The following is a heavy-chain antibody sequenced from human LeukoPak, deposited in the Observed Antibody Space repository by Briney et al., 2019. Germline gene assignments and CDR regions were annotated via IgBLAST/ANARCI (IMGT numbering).Heavy chain of an antibody. CDR1: GFTFSSYA. CDR3: AKDGLNCSGGSCYSTYYYYYMDV. CDR2: ISGSGGST. V-gene: IGHV3-23*01. Sequence: PGGSLRLSCAASGFTFSSYAMSWVRQAPGKGLEWVSAISGSGGSTYYADSVKGRFTISRDNSKDTLYLQMNSLRAEDTAVYYCAKDGLNCSGGSCYSTYYYYYMDVWGKGTTVTVSS. J-gene: IGHJ6*03. D-gene: IGHD2-15*01.